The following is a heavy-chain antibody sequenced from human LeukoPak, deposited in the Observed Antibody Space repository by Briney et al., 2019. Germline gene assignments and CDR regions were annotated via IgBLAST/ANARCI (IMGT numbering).Heavy chain of an antibody. CDR2: ISYDGSNK. V-gene: IGHV3-30*04. CDR3: AKADPLVGALDY. D-gene: IGHD1-26*01. Sequence: GGSLRLSCAASGFTFSSYAMHWVRQAPGKGLEWVAVISYDGSNKYYADSVKGRFTISRDNSKNTLYLQMNSLRAEDTAVYYCAKADPLVGALDYWGQGTLVTVSS. J-gene: IGHJ4*02. CDR1: GFTFSSYA.